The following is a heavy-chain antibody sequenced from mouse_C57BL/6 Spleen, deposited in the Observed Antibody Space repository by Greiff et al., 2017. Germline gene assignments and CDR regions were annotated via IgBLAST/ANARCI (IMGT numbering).Heavy chain of an antibody. CDR3: ARYHITTVVATNYYAMDD. Sequence: QVQLKESGAELAKPGASVKLSCKASGYTFTSYWMHWVKQRPGQGLEWIGYINPSSGYTKYNQKFKDKATLTADKSSSTAYMQLSSLTYEDSAVYYSARYHITTVVATNYYAMDDWGQGTSVTVSS. J-gene: IGHJ4*01. CDR2: INPSSGYT. V-gene: IGHV1-7*01. CDR1: GYTFTSYW. D-gene: IGHD1-1*01.